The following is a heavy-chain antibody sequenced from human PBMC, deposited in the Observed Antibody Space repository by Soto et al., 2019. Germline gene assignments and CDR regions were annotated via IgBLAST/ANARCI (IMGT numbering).Heavy chain of an antibody. J-gene: IGHJ3*02. CDR1: GYTFTGYY. CDR3: ARGGPERWLQPYDAFDI. CDR2: INPNSGGT. D-gene: IGHD5-12*01. Sequence: ASVKVSCKASGYTFTGYYMHWVRQAPGQGLEWMGWINPNSGGTNYAQKFQGRVTMTRDTSISTAYMELSRLRSDDTAVYYCARGGPERWLQPYDAFDIWCQGTMVTVSS. V-gene: IGHV1-2*02.